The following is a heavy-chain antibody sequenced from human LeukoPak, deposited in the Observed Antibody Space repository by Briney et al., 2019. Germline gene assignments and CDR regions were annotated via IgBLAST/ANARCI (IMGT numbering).Heavy chain of an antibody. D-gene: IGHD2-15*01. CDR2: IYYSGST. CDR3: ARLGHCSGGSCSYYFDY. Sequence: SETLSLTCTVSGGSISSGGSYWSWIRQHPGKGLEWIGYIYYSGSTKYNPSLNSRVTISVDTSKNQFSLKLSSVTAADTAVYYCARLGHCSGGSCSYYFDYWGQGTLVTVSS. V-gene: IGHV4-61*08. J-gene: IGHJ4*02. CDR1: GGSISSGGSY.